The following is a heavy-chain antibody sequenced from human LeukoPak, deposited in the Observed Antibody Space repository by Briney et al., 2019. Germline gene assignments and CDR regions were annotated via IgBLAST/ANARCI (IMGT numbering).Heavy chain of an antibody. V-gene: IGHV3-30*02. Sequence: GGSLRLSCAASGFTFSSYGMHWVRQAPGKGLEWVAFIRYDGSNKYYADSVKGRFTISRDNSKNTLYLQMNSLRAEDTAVYYCARRAGSGSADAFDIWGQGTMVTVSS. CDR1: GFTFSSYG. CDR3: ARRAGSGSADAFDI. J-gene: IGHJ3*02. CDR2: IRYDGSNK. D-gene: IGHD1-26*01.